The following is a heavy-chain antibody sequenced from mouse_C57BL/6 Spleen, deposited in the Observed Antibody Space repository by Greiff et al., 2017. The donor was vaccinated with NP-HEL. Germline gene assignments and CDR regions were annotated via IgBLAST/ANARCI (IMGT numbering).Heavy chain of an antibody. CDR3: TRVGGNWYFDV. CDR2: IDPETGGT. D-gene: IGHD1-1*02. Sequence: LVESGAELVRPGASVTLSCKASGYTFTDYEMHWVKQTPVHGLEWIGAIDPETGGTAYNQKFKGKAILTADKSSSTAYMELRSLTSEDSAVYYSTRVGGNWYFDVWGTGTTVTVSS. V-gene: IGHV1-15*01. CDR1: GYTFTDYE. J-gene: IGHJ1*03.